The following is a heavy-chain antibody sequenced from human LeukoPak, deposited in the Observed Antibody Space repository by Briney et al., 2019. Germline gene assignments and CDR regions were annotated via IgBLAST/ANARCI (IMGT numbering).Heavy chain of an antibody. V-gene: IGHV3-49*04. CDR1: GFTFGDYA. CDR3: TRAITIFGVVFDY. Sequence: GGSLRLSCTASGFTFGDYAMSWVRQAPGKGLEWVGFIRSKAYGGTAEYAASVKGRFTISRDDSKSIAYLQMNSLKTEDTAVYYCTRAITIFGVVFDYWGQGTLVTVSS. CDR2: IRSKAYGGTA. J-gene: IGHJ4*02. D-gene: IGHD3-3*01.